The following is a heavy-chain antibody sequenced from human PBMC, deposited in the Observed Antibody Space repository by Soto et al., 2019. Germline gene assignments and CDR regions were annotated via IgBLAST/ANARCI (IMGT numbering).Heavy chain of an antibody. CDR1: GYTFTSYY. V-gene: IGHV1-46*01. Sequence: ASVKLSCKASGYTFTSYYMHWVRQAPGQGLEWMGIINPSGGSTSYAQKFQGRVTMTRDTSTSTVYMELSSLRSEDTAVYYCARDQEQLARIYYFDYWGQGTLVTVS. CDR2: INPSGGST. J-gene: IGHJ4*02. CDR3: ARDQEQLARIYYFDY. D-gene: IGHD6-6*01.